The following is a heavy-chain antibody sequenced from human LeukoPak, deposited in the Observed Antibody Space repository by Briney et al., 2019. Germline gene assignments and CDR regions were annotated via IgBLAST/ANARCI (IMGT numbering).Heavy chain of an antibody. CDR3: ARSGRGGAFDI. V-gene: IGHV3-74*01. CDR1: GFTFSSYW. CDR2: IYSDGSRT. J-gene: IGHJ3*02. Sequence: PAGGSLRLSCAASGFTFSSYWMHWVRQGPGKGLVWVSRIYSDGSRTTYADSVKGRFTISGDNAKNTLYLQMNSLRAEDTAVYYCARSGRGGAFDIWGHGTMVTVSS. D-gene: IGHD1-26*01.